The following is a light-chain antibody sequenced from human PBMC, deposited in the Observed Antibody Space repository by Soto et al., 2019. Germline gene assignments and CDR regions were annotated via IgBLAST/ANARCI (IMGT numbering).Light chain of an antibody. CDR2: GAS. CDR3: QQTYTTHEIT. V-gene: IGKV3-15*01. CDR1: QSVTNN. Sequence: EIVMAQSPATLSVSPGERATLSCRASQSVTNNLAWYQHKPGQAPRLLIYGASTRANGIPARFSGSGSGTEFTLTFRSLQSEDFAVYYCQQTYTTHEITFGQGTRLEIK. J-gene: IGKJ5*01.